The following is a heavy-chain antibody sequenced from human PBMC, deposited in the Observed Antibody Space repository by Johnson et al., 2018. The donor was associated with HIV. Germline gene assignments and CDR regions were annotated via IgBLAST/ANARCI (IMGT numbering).Heavy chain of an antibody. CDR1: GFTVSSNY. V-gene: IGHV3-66*01. D-gene: IGHD3-10*01. Sequence: VQLVESGGGLVQPGGSLRLSCAASGFTVSSNYMSWVRQAPGKGLEWVSVIYSGGSTYHAHSVKGRFTISRDNSKNTLYLQMNSLIPEDTAVYYCCYGSGTYDGPAFDIWGQGTVVTVSS. J-gene: IGHJ3*02. CDR2: IYSGGST. CDR3: CYGSGTYDGPAFDI.